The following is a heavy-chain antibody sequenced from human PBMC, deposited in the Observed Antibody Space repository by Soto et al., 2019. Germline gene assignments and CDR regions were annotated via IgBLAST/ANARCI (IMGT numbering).Heavy chain of an antibody. V-gene: IGHV1-18*04. CDR3: ARDRVAGIWGDAFHI. CDR1: GYTFTNHG. D-gene: IGHD3-16*01. J-gene: IGHJ3*02. CDR2: INPYNANT. Sequence: ASVKVSCKTSGYTFTNHGINWVRQAPGQGLEWMGWINPYNANTNYAQKLQGRVTMTTDTSTSTAYMDLRSLTSDDTAVYYCARDRVAGIWGDAFHIWGQAPRVTVSS.